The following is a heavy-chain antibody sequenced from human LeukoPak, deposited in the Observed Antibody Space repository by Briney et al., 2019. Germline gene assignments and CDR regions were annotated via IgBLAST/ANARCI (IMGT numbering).Heavy chain of an antibody. V-gene: IGHV1-46*01. CDR3: ARGGSSSGYYVWFDP. Sequence: ASVKVSCKASGYTFTSYYMHSVRQAPGQGLEWMGIINPSGGSTSYAQKFQGRVTMTRDMSTSTVYMELSSLRSEDTAVYYCARGGSSSGYYVWFDPWGQGTLVTVSS. CDR1: GYTFTSYY. D-gene: IGHD3-22*01. CDR2: INPSGGST. J-gene: IGHJ5*02.